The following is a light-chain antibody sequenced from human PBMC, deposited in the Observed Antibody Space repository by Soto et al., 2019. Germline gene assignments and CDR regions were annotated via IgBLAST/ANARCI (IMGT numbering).Light chain of an antibody. V-gene: IGKV1D-17*01. Sequence: NIQMTQSPSAMSASVGDRVTITCRARQGISNYLAWFQQKPGKVPKHLIYAASSLQSRVPSRFSGSRYGTKFTLTISSLEPEDFATYYCLRHNSYPPYTFGQGTKLEIK. J-gene: IGKJ2*01. CDR1: QGISNY. CDR3: LRHNSYPPYT. CDR2: AAS.